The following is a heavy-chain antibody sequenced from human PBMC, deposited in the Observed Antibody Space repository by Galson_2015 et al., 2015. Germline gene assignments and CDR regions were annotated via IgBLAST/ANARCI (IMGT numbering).Heavy chain of an antibody. D-gene: IGHD3-3*01. CDR1: GFTFSDYY. V-gene: IGHV3-11*06. J-gene: IGHJ4*02. CDR2: SSSSSTYT. Sequence: SLRLSCAASGFTFSDYYMSWIRQAPGKGLEWVSNSSSSSTYTNYADSVKGRFTISRDNAKNSLYLQMNSLRAEDTAVYYCARSVAHRYDFWSGYSYYFDYWGQGILVTVSS. CDR3: ARSVAHRYDFWSGYSYYFDY.